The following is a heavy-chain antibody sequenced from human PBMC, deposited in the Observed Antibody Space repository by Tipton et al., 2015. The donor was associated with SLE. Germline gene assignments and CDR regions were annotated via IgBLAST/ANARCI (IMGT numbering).Heavy chain of an antibody. Sequence: QSGPEVKKPGASVKVSCKTSGYTFSNYDFNWVRQATGQGLEWVGWMNPNSGNAGYVQKFQGRVTMTRNTSISTAYMELSSLRSEDTAVYYCARGLGGNWIYLDPWGQGTQVTVSA. CDR3: ARGLGGNWIYLDP. CDR1: GYTFSNYD. CDR2: MNPNSGNA. V-gene: IGHV1-8*01. J-gene: IGHJ5*02. D-gene: IGHD1-7*01.